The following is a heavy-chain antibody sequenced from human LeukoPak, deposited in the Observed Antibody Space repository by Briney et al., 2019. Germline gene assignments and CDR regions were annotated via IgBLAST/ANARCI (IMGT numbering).Heavy chain of an antibody. CDR2: IWYDGSNQ. CDR1: GFTFSSYG. D-gene: IGHD6-13*01. Sequence: GGSLRLSCAASGFTFSSYGMHWVRQAPVKGLEWVAVIWYDGSNQYYADSVKGRFTISRDNSKNTLSLQMNSLRAEDTAVYYCARGGSSWLTDNWFDPWGQGTLVTASS. CDR3: ARGGSSWLTDNWFDP. J-gene: IGHJ5*02. V-gene: IGHV3-33*01.